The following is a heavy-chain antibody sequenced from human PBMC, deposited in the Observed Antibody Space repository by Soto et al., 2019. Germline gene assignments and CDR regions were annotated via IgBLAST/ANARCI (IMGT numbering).Heavy chain of an antibody. CDR1: GFTFSSYW. D-gene: IGHD3-10*01. V-gene: IGHV3-7*05. CDR3: ARDQVVRGVISYYYYGMDV. J-gene: IGHJ6*02. CDR2: IKQDGSEK. Sequence: GGSLRLSCAASGFTFSSYWMSWVRQAPGKGLEWVANIKQDGSEKYYVDSVKGRFTISRDNAKNSLYLQMNSLRAEDTAVYYCARDQVVRGVISYYYYGMDVWGQGTTVTVSS.